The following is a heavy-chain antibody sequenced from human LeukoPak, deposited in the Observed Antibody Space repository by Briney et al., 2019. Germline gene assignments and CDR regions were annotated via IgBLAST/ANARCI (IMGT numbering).Heavy chain of an antibody. CDR3: ANVAKGRYFFYYMDV. Sequence: ASVKVSCKTSGHSINTFGITWVRQAPGQGLEWIGWMSSDNGNTNYADKFQGRVTITRGTSRTTAYMELRSLRSDDTAVYFCANVAKGRYFFYYMDVWGAGTTVTVSS. D-gene: IGHD5-12*01. CDR2: MSSDNGNT. V-gene: IGHV1-18*01. CDR1: GHSINTFG. J-gene: IGHJ6*03.